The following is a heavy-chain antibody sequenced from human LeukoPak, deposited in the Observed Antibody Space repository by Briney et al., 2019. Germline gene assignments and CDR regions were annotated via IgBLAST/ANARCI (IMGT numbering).Heavy chain of an antibody. CDR3: ARDLVYGSGSCGH. V-gene: IGHV3-74*01. J-gene: IGHJ4*02. CDR1: GFTFSNYW. CDR2: INGEGGT. D-gene: IGHD3-10*01. Sequence: GGSLRLSCAASGFTFSNYWMQWVRQAPGKWLVLVSRINGEGGTSYAGSVNVRFTISRDNAKNTVHLQMNSLRAEDTAVYYCARDLVYGSGSCGHWGQGTLVTVSS.